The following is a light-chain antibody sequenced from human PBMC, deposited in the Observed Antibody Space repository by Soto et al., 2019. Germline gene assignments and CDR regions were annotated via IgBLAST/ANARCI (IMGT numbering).Light chain of an antibody. CDR1: SSDVGGYNY. Sequence: QSALTQPASVSGSPGQSITISCTGTSSDVGGYNYVSWYQQHPGKAPKLMIYDVSNRPSGVSNRFSGFKSGNTASLTISGLHAEDEADYYCSSYTTSSTYVFGTGTK. J-gene: IGLJ1*01. CDR2: DVS. V-gene: IGLV2-14*03. CDR3: SSYTTSSTYV.